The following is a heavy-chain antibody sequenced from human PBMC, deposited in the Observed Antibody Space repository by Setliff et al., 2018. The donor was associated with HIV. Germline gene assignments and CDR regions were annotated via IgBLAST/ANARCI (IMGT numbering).Heavy chain of an antibody. V-gene: IGHV3-23*01. D-gene: IGHD2-15*01. Sequence: PGGSLRLSCAAAGLTFSNYAMNWVRQAPGKGLEWVSGISGSGDRIYYADSVKGRFTISRDNSKNTLYLQMNSLRVEDTAVYYCARGGAIGVSVGATWGQGTLVTVSS. CDR1: GLTFSNYA. CDR3: ARGGAIGVSVGAT. J-gene: IGHJ5*02. CDR2: ISGSGDRI.